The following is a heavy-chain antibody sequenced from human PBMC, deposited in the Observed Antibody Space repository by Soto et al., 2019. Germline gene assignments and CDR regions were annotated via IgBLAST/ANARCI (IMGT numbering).Heavy chain of an antibody. CDR3: ARTLIGSGGDY. Sequence: SETMSLTCAVYGVSFSCYYLSWIRQPPGKGLEWIGEINHSGSTNYNPSLKSRVTISVDTSKNQFSLKLSSVTAADTAVYYCARTLIGSGGDYWGQGTLVTVSS. CDR2: INHSGST. CDR1: GVSFSCYY. D-gene: IGHD3-10*01. V-gene: IGHV4-34*01. J-gene: IGHJ4*02.